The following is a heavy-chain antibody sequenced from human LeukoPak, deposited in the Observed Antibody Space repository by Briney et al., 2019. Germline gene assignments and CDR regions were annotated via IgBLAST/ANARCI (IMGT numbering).Heavy chain of an antibody. CDR3: ARNAFDI. CDR1: GFTFSSYN. CDR2: ISTSSSYI. Sequence: PGGSLRLSRAASGFTFSSYNMNWVRQAPGGGLEWVSSISTSSSYIYYADSVQGRFTISRDNAKNSLYLQMNSLRAEDTALYYCARNAFDIWGQGTMVTVSS. J-gene: IGHJ3*02. V-gene: IGHV3-21*01.